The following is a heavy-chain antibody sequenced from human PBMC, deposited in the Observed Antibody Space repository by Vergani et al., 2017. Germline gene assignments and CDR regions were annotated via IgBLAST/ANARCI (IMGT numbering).Heavy chain of an antibody. D-gene: IGHD3-22*01. V-gene: IGHV5-51*01. CDR3: ASQGTRYYYDSTPGDY. CDR1: GYSFTSYW. Sequence: EVQLVQSGAEVKKPGESLKISCKGSGYSFTSYWIGWVRQMPGKGLEWMGIIYPGDSDTRYSPSFQGQVTISADKSISTAYLQWSSLKASYTDMYDCASQGTRYYYDSTPGDYWGQGTLVTVSS. J-gene: IGHJ4*02. CDR2: IYPGDSDT.